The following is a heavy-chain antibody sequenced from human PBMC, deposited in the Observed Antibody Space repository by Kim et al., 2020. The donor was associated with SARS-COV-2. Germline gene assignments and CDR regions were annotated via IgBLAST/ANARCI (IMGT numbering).Heavy chain of an antibody. CDR2: INHSGST. V-gene: IGHV4-34*01. D-gene: IGHD6-13*01. CDR3: ASIAADIQYYYYYYYMDV. J-gene: IGHJ6*03. Sequence: SETLSLTCAVYGGSFSGYYWSWIRQPPGKGLEWIGEINHSGSTNYNPSLKSRVTISVDTSKNQFSLKLSSVTAADTAVYYCASIAADIQYYYYYYYMDVWGKGTTVTVSS. CDR1: GGSFSGYY.